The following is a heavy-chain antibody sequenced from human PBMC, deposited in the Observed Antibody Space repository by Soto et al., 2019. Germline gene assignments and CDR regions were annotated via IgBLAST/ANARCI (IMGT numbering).Heavy chain of an antibody. D-gene: IGHD3-22*01. J-gene: IGHJ6*02. CDR3: AKDIGYDSSGGPVYYYGMDV. CDR1: GFTFSSYG. CDR2: ISYDGSNK. Sequence: QVQLVESGGGVVQPGRSLRLSCAASGFTFSSYGMHWVRQAPGKGLEWVAVISYDGSNKYYADSVKGRFTISRDNSKNTLYLQMNSLRAEDTAVYYCAKDIGYDSSGGPVYYYGMDVWGQGTTVTVSS. V-gene: IGHV3-30*18.